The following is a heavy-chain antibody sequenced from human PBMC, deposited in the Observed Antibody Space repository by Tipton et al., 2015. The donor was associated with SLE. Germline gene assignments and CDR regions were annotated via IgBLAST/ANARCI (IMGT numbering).Heavy chain of an antibody. V-gene: IGHV5-51*01. CDR1: GYSFTSYW. Sequence: VQLVQSEAEVKKPGESLKISCKGSGYSFTSYWIGWVRQMPGKGLEWMGIIYPGDSDTRYSPSFQGQVTISADKSISTAYLQWSSLKASDTAMYYCARHPPRSSSRSSFDYWGQGTLVTVSS. D-gene: IGHD6-13*01. J-gene: IGHJ4*02. CDR2: IYPGDSDT. CDR3: ARHPPRSSSRSSFDY.